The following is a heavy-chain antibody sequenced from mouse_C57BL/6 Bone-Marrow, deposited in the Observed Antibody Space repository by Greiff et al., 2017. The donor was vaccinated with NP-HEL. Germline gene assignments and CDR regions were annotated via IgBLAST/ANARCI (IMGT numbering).Heavy chain of an antibody. CDR3: ARGYGSSYVDWYFDV. J-gene: IGHJ1*03. CDR2: IHPNSGST. CDR1: GYTFTSYW. V-gene: IGHV1-64*01. Sequence: QVQLQQPGAELVKPGASVKLSCKASGYTFTSYWMHWVKQRPGQGLEWIGMIHPNSGSTNYNEKFKSKATLTVDKSSSTAYMQLSSLTSEDSAVYYCARGYGSSYVDWYFDVWGTGTTVTVSS. D-gene: IGHD1-1*01.